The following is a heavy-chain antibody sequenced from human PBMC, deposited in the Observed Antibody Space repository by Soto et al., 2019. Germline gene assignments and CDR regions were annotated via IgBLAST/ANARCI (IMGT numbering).Heavy chain of an antibody. CDR1: GFNIRDHY. V-gene: IGHV3-72*01. Sequence: EVQLVESGGGLVQPGGSVRLSCAASGFNIRDHYMDWVRQAPGKGLEWVGLTRNKGESYTTEHAASVKGRFVISRDDSKNSVYLQMNSLKTEDTAVYYCVREGFFTLDFWGQRTLVTVSS. CDR2: TRNKGESYTT. CDR3: VREGFFTLDF. J-gene: IGHJ4*02.